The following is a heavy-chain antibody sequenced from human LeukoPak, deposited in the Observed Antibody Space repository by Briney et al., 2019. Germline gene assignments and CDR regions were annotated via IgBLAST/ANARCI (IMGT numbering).Heavy chain of an antibody. J-gene: IGHJ3*02. CDR1: GFSVSSNY. D-gene: IGHD3-22*01. CDR3: ARAINRYYYDSSGYLPDAFDI. CDR2: IYSGGST. V-gene: IGHV3-66*01. Sequence: SGGSLRLSCAASGFSVSSNYMSWVRQAPGKGLEWVSVIYSGGSTYYADSVKGRFTISRDNSKNTLYLQMNSLRAEDTAVYYCARAINRYYYDSSGYLPDAFDIWGQGTMVTVSS.